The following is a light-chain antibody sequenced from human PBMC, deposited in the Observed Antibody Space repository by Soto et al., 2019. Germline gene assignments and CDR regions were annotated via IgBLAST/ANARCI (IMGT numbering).Light chain of an antibody. J-gene: IGKJ4*01. CDR3: HQHDRYPLT. CDR1: QSISGW. V-gene: IGKV1-5*03. CDR2: KTA. Sequence: DIQMTQSPCTLSASVGDRGTMTCRASQSISGWLAWYQQKPGKAPKVLIYKTATLENGITSRFIGTGSGTEFTLTISSLQPGDFATYYCHQHDRYPLTFGGGTKVEIK.